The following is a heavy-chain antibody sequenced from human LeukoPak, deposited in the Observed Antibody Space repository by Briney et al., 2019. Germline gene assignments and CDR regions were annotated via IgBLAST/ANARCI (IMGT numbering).Heavy chain of an antibody. Sequence: ASVKVSCKASGYTFVSHGISWVRQAPGQGLEWMGWISAYNGYTNYAQKLQGRVTMTTDTSTSTAYMELSSLRSDDTAVYYCAKDSTYYDVLTGNHYYYYGMDVWGQGTTVTVSS. CDR2: ISAYNGYT. J-gene: IGHJ6*02. CDR3: AKDSTYYDVLTGNHYYYYGMDV. V-gene: IGHV1-18*01. D-gene: IGHD3-9*01. CDR1: GYTFVSHG.